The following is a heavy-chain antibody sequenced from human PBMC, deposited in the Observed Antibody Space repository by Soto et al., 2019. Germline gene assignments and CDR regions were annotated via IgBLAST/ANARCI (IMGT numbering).Heavy chain of an antibody. D-gene: IGHD6-19*01. CDR2: INPSGGST. CDR1: GYTFTSYY. J-gene: IGHJ4*02. CDR3: ARGGRIIAVAGTAFDY. V-gene: IGHV1-46*01. Sequence: GASVKVSCKASGYTFTSYYMHWVRQAPGQGLEWMGIINPSGGSTSYAQKFQGRVTMTRDTSTSTVYMELSSLRSEDTAVYYCARGGRIIAVAGTAFDYWGQGTLVTVS.